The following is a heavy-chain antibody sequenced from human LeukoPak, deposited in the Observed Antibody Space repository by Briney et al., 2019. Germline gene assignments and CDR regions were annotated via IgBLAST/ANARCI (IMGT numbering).Heavy chain of an antibody. CDR1: GFTFSSYS. V-gene: IGHV3-48*02. D-gene: IGHD2-15*01. CDR3: ARGGGSIRHSYYYYVDV. CDR2: ISSSSTTI. Sequence: GGSLRLSCAASGFTFSSYSMMWVRQAPGKGLEWVSYISSSSTTIYYADSVKGRFTISRDNAKNSVYLQMNSLRDEDTALYYCARGGGSIRHSYYYYVDVWGKGTSVTVSS. J-gene: IGHJ6*03.